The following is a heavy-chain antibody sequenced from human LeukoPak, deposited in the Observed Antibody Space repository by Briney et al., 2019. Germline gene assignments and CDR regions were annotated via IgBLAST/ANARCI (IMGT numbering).Heavy chain of an antibody. V-gene: IGHV6-1*01. CDR1: GDNVFSSSVA. CDR2: TYYRSKWYN. Sequence: SQTLSLTCAISGDNVFSSSVAWNWIRQSPSRGLEWLGRTYYRSKWYNDYAVSVKSRITINPDTSKNQFSLQLNSVTPEDTAVYYCARDQSSSWYEGFDYWGQGTLVTVSS. J-gene: IGHJ4*02. D-gene: IGHD6-13*01. CDR3: ARDQSSSWYEGFDY.